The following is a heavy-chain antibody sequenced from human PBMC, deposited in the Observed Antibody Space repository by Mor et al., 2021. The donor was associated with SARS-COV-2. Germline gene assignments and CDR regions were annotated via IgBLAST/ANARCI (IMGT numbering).Heavy chain of an antibody. D-gene: IGHD2-2*01. CDR3: ARSHCSSTSCDPGYYYGMDV. J-gene: IGHJ6*02. Sequence: EWVSSISSSSSYIYYADSVKGRFTISRDNAKNSLYLQMNSLRAEDTAVYYCARSHCSSTSCDPGYYYGMDVWGQGTTVTVS. CDR2: ISSSSSYI. V-gene: IGHV3-21*01.